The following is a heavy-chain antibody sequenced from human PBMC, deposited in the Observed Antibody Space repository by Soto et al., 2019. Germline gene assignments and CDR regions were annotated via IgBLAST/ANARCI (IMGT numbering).Heavy chain of an antibody. V-gene: IGHV3-21*06. J-gene: IGHJ4*02. CDR2: IGSSGNDI. D-gene: IGHD2-2*01. Sequence: EGQLVQSGGGLVKPGGSLRLSCTASGFSFYAYYMNWIRQAPGKGLEWVSSIGSSGNDIQYADSVKGRFTISRDNAKNSLFLHMTSLRAEDTAVYYCGRGGWYQLSLGSYWGQGALVSVS. CDR1: GFSFYAYY. CDR3: GRGGWYQLSLGSY.